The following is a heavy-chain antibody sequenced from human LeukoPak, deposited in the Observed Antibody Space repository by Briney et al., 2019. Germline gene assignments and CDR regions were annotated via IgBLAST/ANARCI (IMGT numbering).Heavy chain of an antibody. V-gene: IGHV3-64*01. CDR3: ARDGYCSSTSCYGYAFDI. J-gene: IGHJ3*02. Sequence: GGSLRLSCAASGFTFSSYAMHWVRQAPGKGLEYVSAISSNGGSTYYANSVKGRFTISRDNSKNTLYLQMGSLRAEDMAVYYCARDGYCSSTSCYGYAFDIWGQGTMVTVSS. CDR2: ISSNGGST. CDR1: GFTFSSYA. D-gene: IGHD2-2*03.